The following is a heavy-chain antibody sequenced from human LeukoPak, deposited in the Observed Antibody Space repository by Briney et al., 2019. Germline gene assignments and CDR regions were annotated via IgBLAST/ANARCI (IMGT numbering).Heavy chain of an antibody. J-gene: IGHJ5*02. D-gene: IGHD2-2*01. CDR3: ARAYGYCSSTSCYAELYWFDP. Sequence: GASVKVSCKASGYTFTSYAMNWVRQAPGQGLEWMGWINTNTGNPTYAQGFTGRFVFSLDTSVSTAYLQISSLKAEDTAVYYCARAYGYCSSTSCYAELYWFDPWGQGTLVTVSS. CDR1: GYTFTSYA. V-gene: IGHV7-4-1*02. CDR2: INTNTGNP.